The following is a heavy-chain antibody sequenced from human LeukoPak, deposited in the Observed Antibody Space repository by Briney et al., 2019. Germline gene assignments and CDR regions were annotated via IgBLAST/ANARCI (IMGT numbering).Heavy chain of an antibody. D-gene: IGHD3-3*01. Sequence: PSETLSLTCRVSGASINSGSNYWGWIRQPPGKTLEWIGSIYYSGSTYYNPSLKSRVTISVDTSKNQFSLKLSSVTAADTAVYYCARDSFHYDFWSGYYAPDYFDYWGQGTLVTVSS. V-gene: IGHV4-39*07. CDR3: ARDSFHYDFWSGYYAPDYFDY. CDR1: GASINSGSNY. J-gene: IGHJ4*02. CDR2: IYYSGST.